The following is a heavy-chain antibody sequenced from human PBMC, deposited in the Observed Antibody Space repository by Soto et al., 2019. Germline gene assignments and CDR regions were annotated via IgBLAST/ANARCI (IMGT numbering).Heavy chain of an antibody. CDR3: ARGSGHRTLY. CDR2: ISTSGNTI. Sequence: EVQLVESGGGLVQPGGSLRLSCAASGFTFSSYVMNWVRQAPGKGLEWVSYISTSGNTIYYADSVKGRFTISRDNAKNSLYLQMNSLRDEDTAVYYCARGSGHRTLYWGQGTLVTVSS. V-gene: IGHV3-48*02. D-gene: IGHD3-3*01. J-gene: IGHJ4*02. CDR1: GFTFSSYV.